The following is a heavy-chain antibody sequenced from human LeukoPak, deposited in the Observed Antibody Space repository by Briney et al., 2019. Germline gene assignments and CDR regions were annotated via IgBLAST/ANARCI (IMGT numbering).Heavy chain of an antibody. D-gene: IGHD5-24*01. J-gene: IGHJ4*02. Sequence: GGSLRLSCAASGFTFSSYGMHWVRQAPGKGLEWVAVIWYDGSNKYYADSVKGRFTISRDNSKNTLYLQMNSLRAEDTAVYYCARRHREAYNLQDWGQGTLVTVSS. CDR1: GFTFSSYG. V-gene: IGHV3-33*01. CDR3: ARRHREAYNLQD. CDR2: IWYDGSNK.